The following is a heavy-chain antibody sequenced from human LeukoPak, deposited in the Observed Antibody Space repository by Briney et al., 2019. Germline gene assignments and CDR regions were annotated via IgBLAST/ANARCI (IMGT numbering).Heavy chain of an antibody. D-gene: IGHD5-12*01. CDR1: EFTFSTYW. CDR3: AREWVVASRSHFDY. CDR2: INQDGTAR. Sequence: GGSLRLFCAASEFTFSTYWMTWVRQAPGKGLEWVAHINQDGTARYYVDSVKGRFTISRDNAKNSLYLQMNSLRAEDMAVYYCAREWVVASRSHFDYWGQGTPVTVSS. J-gene: IGHJ4*02. V-gene: IGHV3-7*01.